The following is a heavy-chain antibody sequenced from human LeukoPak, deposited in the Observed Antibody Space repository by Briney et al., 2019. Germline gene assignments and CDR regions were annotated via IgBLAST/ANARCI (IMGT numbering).Heavy chain of an antibody. CDR2: ISYDGSNK. CDR3: AKDGDLRYFDWLLGSYFDY. J-gene: IGHJ4*02. Sequence: PGGSLKLSCAASGFTFSSYGMHWVRQAPGKGLEWVAVISYDGSNKYYADSVKGRFTISRDNSKNTLYLQVNSLRAEDTAVYYCAKDGDLRYFDWLLGSYFDYWGQGTLVTVSS. V-gene: IGHV3-30*18. D-gene: IGHD3-9*01. CDR1: GFTFSSYG.